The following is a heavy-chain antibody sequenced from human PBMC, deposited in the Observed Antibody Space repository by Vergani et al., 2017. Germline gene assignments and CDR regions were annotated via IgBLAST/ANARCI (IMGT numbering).Heavy chain of an antibody. V-gene: IGHV3-33*01. CDR3: ARPVDFSGGSCYSGGAPGY. CDR2: IWYDGSNK. CDR1: GFTFSSYG. Sequence: QVQLVESGGGVVQPGRSLRLSCAASGFTFSSYGMHWVRQAPGKGLEWVAVIWYDGSNKYYADSGKGRFSISRDNSKNTLYLQMNSLRAEDTAVYYCARPVDFSGGSCYSGGAPGYWGQGTLVTVSS. D-gene: IGHD2-15*01. J-gene: IGHJ4*02.